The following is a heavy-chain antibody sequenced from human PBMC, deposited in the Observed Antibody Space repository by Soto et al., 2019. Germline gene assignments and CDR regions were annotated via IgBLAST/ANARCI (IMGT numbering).Heavy chain of an antibody. D-gene: IGHD6-19*01. Sequence: GASVKVSCKASGYTFTDFYMHWVRQAPGQGPEWMGRINPSGGSTSYAQKFQGRVTMTRDTSASTVYMELSSLRSDDTAVYYCASLYSSGWPFDYWGQGTLVTVSS. CDR2: INPSGGST. V-gene: IGHV1-46*01. CDR3: ASLYSSGWPFDY. CDR1: GYTFTDFY. J-gene: IGHJ4*02.